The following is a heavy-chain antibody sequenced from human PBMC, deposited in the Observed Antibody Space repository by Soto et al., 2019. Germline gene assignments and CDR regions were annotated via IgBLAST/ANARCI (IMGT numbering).Heavy chain of an antibody. CDR1: GFTFDDYT. Sequence: EVQLVESGGVVVQPGGSLRLSCAASGFTFDDYTMHWVRQAPGKGLEWVSLISWDGGSTYYADSVKGRFTISRDNSKNSLYLQMKSLRTEDTALYYCAKDGGRAVAGTVDYWGQGTLVTVSS. V-gene: IGHV3-43*01. J-gene: IGHJ4*02. CDR2: ISWDGGST. CDR3: AKDGGRAVAGTVDY. D-gene: IGHD6-19*01.